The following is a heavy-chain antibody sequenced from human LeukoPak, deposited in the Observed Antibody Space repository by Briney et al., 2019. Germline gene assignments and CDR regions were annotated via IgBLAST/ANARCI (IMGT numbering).Heavy chain of an antibody. CDR2: ISSSSSYI. Sequence: GGSLRLSCAASGFTFSVYSMNWVRQAPGKGLEWVSSISSSSSYIYYADSVKGRFTISRDNAKNSLYLQMNSLRAEDTAVYYCARDGGGYCSGGSCPGSGYWGQGTLVTVSS. D-gene: IGHD2-15*01. CDR1: GFTFSVYS. V-gene: IGHV3-21*04. J-gene: IGHJ4*02. CDR3: ARDGGGYCSGGSCPGSGY.